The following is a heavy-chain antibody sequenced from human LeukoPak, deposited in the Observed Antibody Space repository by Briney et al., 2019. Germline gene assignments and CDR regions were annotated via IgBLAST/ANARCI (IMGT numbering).Heavy chain of an antibody. J-gene: IGHJ4*02. D-gene: IGHD3-3*01. V-gene: IGHV3-74*01. CDR3: AKEGSYDFWSGYLYYFDY. CDR1: GFTFSSYW. CDR2: INSDGSST. Sequence: PGGSLRLSCAASGFTFSSYWMHWVRQAPGKGLVWVSRINSDGSSTTYADSVKGRFTISRDNAKNTLYLQMNSLRAEDTAVYYCAKEGSYDFWSGYLYYFDYWGQGTLVTVSS.